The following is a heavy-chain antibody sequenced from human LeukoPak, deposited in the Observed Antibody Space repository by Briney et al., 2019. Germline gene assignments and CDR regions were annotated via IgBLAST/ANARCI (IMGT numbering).Heavy chain of an antibody. Sequence: GGSLSLSCAASGFTFSTYAMHWVRQAPGKGLEWVAVISYDGSSKYYADSVKGRFTISRDNSKNTLYLQLNSLRAEDTAVYYCARGRSGVYFDYWGQGTLVTVSS. CDR1: GFTFSTYA. J-gene: IGHJ4*02. CDR3: ARGRSGVYFDY. D-gene: IGHD6-25*01. V-gene: IGHV3-30*04. CDR2: ISYDGSSK.